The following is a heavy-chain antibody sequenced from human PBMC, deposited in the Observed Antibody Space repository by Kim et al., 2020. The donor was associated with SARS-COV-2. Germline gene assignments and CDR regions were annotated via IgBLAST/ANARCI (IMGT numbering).Heavy chain of an antibody. V-gene: IGHV4-34*01. D-gene: IGHD3-22*01. CDR3: ASFYDSSGYYY. J-gene: IGHJ4*02. Sequence: NSTPSPTSRVTLSVDTSKNQFSLKLSSVTAADTAVYYCASFYDSSGYYYWGQGTLVTVSS.